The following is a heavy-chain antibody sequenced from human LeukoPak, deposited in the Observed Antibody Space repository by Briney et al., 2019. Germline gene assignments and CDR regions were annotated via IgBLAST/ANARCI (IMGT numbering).Heavy chain of an antibody. CDR1: GFIVSSNY. Sequence: GGSLRLSCAASGFIVSSNYMSWVRRAPGKGLEWVSVIYSGGTTYYADSVKGRFTISRDNSNNTLYLQMNSLRAEDTAVYYCARGPVTRFEIWGQGTMVTVSS. D-gene: IGHD4-17*01. CDR2: IYSGGTT. CDR3: ARGPVTRFEI. J-gene: IGHJ3*02. V-gene: IGHV3-53*01.